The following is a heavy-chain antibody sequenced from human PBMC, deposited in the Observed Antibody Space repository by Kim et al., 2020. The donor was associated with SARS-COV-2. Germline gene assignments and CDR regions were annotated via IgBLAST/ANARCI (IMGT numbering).Heavy chain of an antibody. Sequence: TGYAQTFQGRVTMTRNTSISTAYMELSSLRSEDTAVYYCAREGRATPDYWGQGTLVTVSS. D-gene: IGHD1-26*01. CDR2: T. CDR3: AREGRATPDY. V-gene: IGHV1-8*01. J-gene: IGHJ4*02.